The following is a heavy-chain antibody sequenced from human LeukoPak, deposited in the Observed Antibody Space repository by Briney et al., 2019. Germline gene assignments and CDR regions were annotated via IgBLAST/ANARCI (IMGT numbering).Heavy chain of an antibody. J-gene: IGHJ4*02. V-gene: IGHV3-23*01. CDR3: AKLSGYGSGSWCFDY. CDR1: GFTVSSNY. D-gene: IGHD3-10*01. Sequence: PGGSLRLSCAASGFTVSSNYMSWVRQAPGKGLEWVSAISGSGGSTYYADSVKGRFTISRDNSKNTLYLQMNSLRAEDTAVYYCAKLSGYGSGSWCFDYWGQGTLVTVSS. CDR2: ISGSGGST.